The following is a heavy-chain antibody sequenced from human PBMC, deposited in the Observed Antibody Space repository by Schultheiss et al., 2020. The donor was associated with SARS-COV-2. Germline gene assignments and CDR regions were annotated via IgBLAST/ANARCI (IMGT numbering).Heavy chain of an antibody. J-gene: IGHJ3*02. CDR2: ISAYNGNT. Sequence: ASVKVSCKASGYTFTSYYMHWVRQAPGQGLEWMGWISAYNGNTNYAQKFQGWVTMTRDTSISTAYMELSSLRSDDTAVYYCARPCRGSSLDALDIWGQGTMVTVSS. D-gene: IGHD6-13*01. V-gene: IGHV1-2*04. CDR1: GYTFTSYY. CDR3: ARPCRGSSLDALDI.